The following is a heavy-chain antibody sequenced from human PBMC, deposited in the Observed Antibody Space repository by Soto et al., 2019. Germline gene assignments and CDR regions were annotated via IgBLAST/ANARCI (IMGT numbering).Heavy chain of an antibody. CDR1: GDSISSGGYY. CDR3: ARGATVPTPFDY. CDR2: IYYSGST. J-gene: IGHJ4*02. Sequence: SETLSLTCTVFGDSISSGGYYWSWIRQHAGTGLEWIGYIYYSGSTYYNPSLKSRVTISLDTSKNQFSLSLSSVTAADTAVYYCARGATVPTPFDYWGQGTLVTAPQ. V-gene: IGHV4-31*03. D-gene: IGHD4-4*01.